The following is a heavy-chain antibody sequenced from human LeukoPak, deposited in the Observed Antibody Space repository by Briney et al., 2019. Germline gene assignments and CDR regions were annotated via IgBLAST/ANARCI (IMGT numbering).Heavy chain of an antibody. J-gene: IGHJ4*02. CDR3: ARGPYGSGSYY. CDR1: GGSISSGDYY. CDR2: IYYSGTT. Sequence: SQTLSLTCTVSGGSISSGDYYWSWIRQPPGKGLEWIGYIYYSGTTYYNPSLKSRVTISVDTSKNQFSLKLTSVTAADTAVYYCARGPYGSGSYYWGQGTLVTVSS. V-gene: IGHV4-30-4*01. D-gene: IGHD3-10*01.